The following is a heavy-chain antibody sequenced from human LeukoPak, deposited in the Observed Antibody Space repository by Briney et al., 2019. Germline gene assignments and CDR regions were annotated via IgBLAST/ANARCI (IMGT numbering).Heavy chain of an antibody. CDR1: GGTFSSYA. J-gene: IGHJ4*02. V-gene: IGHV1-69*05. Sequence: SVKVSCKASGGTFSSYAISWVRQAPGQGLEWMGGIIPIFGTANYAQKFQGRVTITTDESTSTAYMELSGLRSEDTAVYYCASPQGYCSSTSCYTFDYWGQGTLVTVSS. D-gene: IGHD2-2*02. CDR3: ASPQGYCSSTSCYTFDY. CDR2: IIPIFGTA.